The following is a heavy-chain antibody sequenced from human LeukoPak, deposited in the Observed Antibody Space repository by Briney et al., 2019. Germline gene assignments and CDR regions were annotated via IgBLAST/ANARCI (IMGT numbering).Heavy chain of an antibody. CDR2: ISGSGGRT. CDR1: GLHLSRNA. J-gene: IGHJ4*02. Sequence: GGSLRLSCAASGLHLSRNAISWVRQTAGKVLEWVSAISGSGGRTWYADSVRGRFTITRDNLRNTLSLQMNRLRSEDTAVYYCVKENTHSYADFWGRGTLVTVSS. D-gene: IGHD5-18*01. V-gene: IGHV3-23*01. CDR3: VKENTHSYADF.